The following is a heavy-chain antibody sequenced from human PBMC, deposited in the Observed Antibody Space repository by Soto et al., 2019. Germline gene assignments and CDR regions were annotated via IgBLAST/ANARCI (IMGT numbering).Heavy chain of an antibody. CDR3: AREDYGDYESGHAFDI. CDR2: IYYSGST. CDR1: GGSISSFY. Sequence: SETLSLTCTVSGGSISSFYWSWIRQPPGKGLEWIGYIYYSGSTNYNPSLKSRVTISVDTSKNQFSLKLSSVTAADTAVYYCAREDYGDYESGHAFDIWGQGTMVTVSS. V-gene: IGHV4-59*01. J-gene: IGHJ3*02. D-gene: IGHD4-17*01.